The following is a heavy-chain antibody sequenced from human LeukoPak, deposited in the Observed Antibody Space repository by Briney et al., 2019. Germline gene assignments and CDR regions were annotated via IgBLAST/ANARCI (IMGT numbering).Heavy chain of an antibody. V-gene: IGHV3-7*01. D-gene: IGHD3-3*01. Sequence: GGSLRLSCAASGFTFSSYWMSWVRQAPGKGLEWVANIKQDGSEKYYVDSVKGRFTISRDNAKNSLYLQMNSLRAEDTAAYYCARVQYYDFWSGPTGWFDPWGQGTLVTVSS. CDR1: GFTFSSYW. CDR3: ARVQYYDFWSGPTGWFDP. J-gene: IGHJ5*02. CDR2: IKQDGSEK.